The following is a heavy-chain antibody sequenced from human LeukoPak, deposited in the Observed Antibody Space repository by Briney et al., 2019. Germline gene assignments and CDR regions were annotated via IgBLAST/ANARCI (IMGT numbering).Heavy chain of an antibody. CDR1: GGSISSSSYY. D-gene: IGHD3-9*01. Sequence: PSETLSLTCTVSGGSISSSSYYWGWIRQPPGKGLEWIGSIYYSGSTYYNPSLKSRVTISVDTSKNQFSLKLSSVTAADTAVYYCARGPYYDILTGRDYYYYYYMDVWGKGTTVTVSS. V-gene: IGHV4-39*07. CDR2: IYYSGST. CDR3: ARGPYYDILTGRDYYYYYYMDV. J-gene: IGHJ6*03.